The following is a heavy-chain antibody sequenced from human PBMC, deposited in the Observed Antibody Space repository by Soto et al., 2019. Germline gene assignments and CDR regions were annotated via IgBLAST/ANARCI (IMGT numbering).Heavy chain of an antibody. CDR1: GYSFTSYW. J-gene: IGHJ6*04. CDR3: AGGGVRGVITRTRDYYGMDV. V-gene: IGHV5-51*01. CDR2: IYPGDSDT. D-gene: IGHD3-10*01. Sequence: PGESLKISCKGSGYSFTSYWIGWVRQMPGKGLEWMGIIYPGDSDTRYSPSFQGQVTISADKSISTAYLPWSSLKASDTAMYYCAGGGVRGVITRTRDYYGMDVWGKETTVTVSS.